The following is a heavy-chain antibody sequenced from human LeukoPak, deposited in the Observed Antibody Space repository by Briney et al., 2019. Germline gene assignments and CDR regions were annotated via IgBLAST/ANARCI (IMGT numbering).Heavy chain of an antibody. J-gene: IGHJ3*02. Sequence: GASVKVSCKASEYTFTSYAIHWVRQAPGQRLEWMGWINAGNGDTKYSQEFQGRPTITRDTSATTAYMELSSLTSEDMAVYYCARDRAPKTVTSEVDAFDIWGQGTMVTVSS. CDR1: EYTFTSYA. CDR3: ARDRAPKTVTSEVDAFDI. V-gene: IGHV1-3*03. D-gene: IGHD4-17*01. CDR2: INAGNGDT.